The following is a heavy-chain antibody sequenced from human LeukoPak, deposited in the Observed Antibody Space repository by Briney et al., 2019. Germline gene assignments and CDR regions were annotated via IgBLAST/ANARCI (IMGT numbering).Heavy chain of an antibody. CDR3: ARRRFLEWYYDY. V-gene: IGHV1-18*01. CDR2: ISGYNGNT. D-gene: IGHD3-3*01. CDR1: GYTFTSYG. Sequence: ASVKVSCKASGYTFTSYGISWVRQAPGQGLEWMGWISGYNGNTNYAQKLQGRVTMTTDTSTSTAYMELRSLRSDDTAVYYCARRRFLEWYYDYWGQGTLVTVSS. J-gene: IGHJ4*02.